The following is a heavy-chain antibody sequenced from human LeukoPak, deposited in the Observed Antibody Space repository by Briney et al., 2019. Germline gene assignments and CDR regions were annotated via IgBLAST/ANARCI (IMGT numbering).Heavy chain of an antibody. CDR1: GGTFSSYA. CDR2: IIPIFGIA. J-gene: IGHJ5*02. Sequence: GASVKVPCKASGGTFSSYAISWVRQAPGQGLEWMGRIIPIFGIANYAQKFQGRVTITADKSTSTAYMELSSLRSEDTAVYYCARGTVQTGWFDPWGQGTLVTVSS. D-gene: IGHD1-1*01. CDR3: ARGTVQTGWFDP. V-gene: IGHV1-69*04.